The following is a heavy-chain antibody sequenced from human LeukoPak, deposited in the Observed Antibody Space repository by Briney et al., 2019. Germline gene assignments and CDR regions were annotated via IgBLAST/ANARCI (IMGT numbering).Heavy chain of an antibody. Sequence: TGGSLRLSCAASGFTFSSYAMHWVRQAPGKGLEWVAVISYDGSNKYYADSVKGRFTISRDNSKNTLYLQMNSLRAEDTAVYYCAREQWLDGLFDAFDIWGQGTMVTVSS. CDR3: AREQWLDGLFDAFDI. D-gene: IGHD6-19*01. CDR2: ISYDGSNK. CDR1: GFTFSSYA. J-gene: IGHJ3*02. V-gene: IGHV3-30*04.